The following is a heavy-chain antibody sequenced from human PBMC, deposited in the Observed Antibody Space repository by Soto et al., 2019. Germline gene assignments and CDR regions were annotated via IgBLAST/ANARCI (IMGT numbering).Heavy chain of an antibody. CDR3: ARGREYSRTFAP. CDR2: MNPNSGNT. CDR1: GYSFTSHH. Sequence: VSVTVFCEASGYSFTSHHIRWSRQTTGQGLEWMGWMNPNSGNTGYAQKFQGRVTMTRKTSISTAYIEMSSLRSEDTAVYDCARGREYSRTFAPRGQGTLVSVAS. D-gene: IGHD6-6*01. J-gene: IGHJ5*02. V-gene: IGHV1-8*01.